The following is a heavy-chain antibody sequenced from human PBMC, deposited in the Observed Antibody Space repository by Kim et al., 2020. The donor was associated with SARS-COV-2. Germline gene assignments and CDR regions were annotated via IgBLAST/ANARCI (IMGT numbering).Heavy chain of an antibody. J-gene: IGHJ5*02. CDR3: ARGETRYYYDSSGYENWFDP. CDR2: INAGNGNT. Sequence: ASVKVSCKASGYTFTSYAMHWVRQAPGQRLEWMGWINAGNGNTKYSQKFQGRVTITRDTSASTAYMELSSLRSEDTAVYYCARGETRYYYDSSGYENWFDPWGQGTLVTVSS. D-gene: IGHD3-22*01. V-gene: IGHV1-3*01. CDR1: GYTFTSYA.